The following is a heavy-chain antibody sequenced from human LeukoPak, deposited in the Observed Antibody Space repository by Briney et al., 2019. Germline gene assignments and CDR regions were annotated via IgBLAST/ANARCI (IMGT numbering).Heavy chain of an antibody. CDR1: GFTFGSYG. CDR3: AELGITMIGGV. CDR2: ISHDGTVQ. V-gene: IGHV3-30*18. J-gene: IGHJ6*04. Sequence: PGGSLRLSCAASGFTFGSYGMQWVRQAPGKGLEWVAVISHDGTVQYYADSVRGRFTISRDNSKNSLYLQMNSLRAEDTAVYYCAELGITMIGGVWGKGTTVTISS. D-gene: IGHD3-10*02.